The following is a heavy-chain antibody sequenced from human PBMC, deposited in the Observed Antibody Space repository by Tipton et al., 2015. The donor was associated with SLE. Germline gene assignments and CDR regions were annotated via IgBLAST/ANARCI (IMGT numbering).Heavy chain of an antibody. V-gene: IGHV4-30-2*01. D-gene: IGHD3-22*01. CDR2: IFHSGSI. J-gene: IGHJ5*02. CDR3: ATSPYYYDTGGFYYLRWFDP. Sequence: TLSLTCTVSGGSVSSGSYYWAWIRQPPGKGLEWIGYIFHSGSIYYNPTLKSRVTISLDRSKNQFSLKLGSVTAADTAVYYCATSPYYYDTGGFYYLRWFDPWGQGTLVTVSS. CDR1: GGSVSSGSYY.